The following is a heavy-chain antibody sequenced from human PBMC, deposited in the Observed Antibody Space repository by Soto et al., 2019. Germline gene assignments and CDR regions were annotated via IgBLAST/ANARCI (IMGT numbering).Heavy chain of an antibody. CDR1: GYTFTKYA. CDR3: ARTYWSGWGRRLFDS. J-gene: IGHJ4*02. V-gene: IGHV1-3*01. D-gene: IGHD3-3*01. Sequence: ASVKVSCKASGYTFTKYAMHWVRQAPGQRPEWMGWINPGNGDTKYSEKLQGRVTFARDTSASTTYMELSSVTAADTAVYYCARTYWSGWGRRLFDSWGQGALVTVSS. CDR2: INPGNGDT.